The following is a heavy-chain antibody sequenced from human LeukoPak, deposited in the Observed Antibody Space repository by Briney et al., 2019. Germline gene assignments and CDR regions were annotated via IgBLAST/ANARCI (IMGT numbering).Heavy chain of an antibody. CDR3: AAVDTAMAFDY. CDR2: IYYSGST. V-gene: IGHV4-59*01. J-gene: IGHJ4*02. CDR1: GGSISSYY. D-gene: IGHD5-18*01. Sequence: SETLSLTCTVSGGSISSYYWSWIRQPPGKGLEWVWYIYYSGSTNYNPSLKSRVTISVDTSKNQFSLKLSSVTAADTAVYYCAAVDTAMAFDYWGQGTLVTVSS.